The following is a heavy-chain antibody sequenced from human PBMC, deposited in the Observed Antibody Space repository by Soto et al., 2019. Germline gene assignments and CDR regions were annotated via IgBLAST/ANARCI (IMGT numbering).Heavy chain of an antibody. D-gene: IGHD6-25*01. J-gene: IGHJ4*02. CDR3: GRGGRIVAAASVD. CDR2: INSDGSST. Sequence: EVQLVESGGGLVQPGGSLRLSCAVSGLTFSNYWMNWVRQAPGKGLVWVSRINSDGSSTDYADSVKGRFTISRDNARNTLYLEMHSLRADDTALYYCGRGGRIVAAASVDWGKGTLVNVSS. V-gene: IGHV3-74*01. CDR1: GLTFSNYW.